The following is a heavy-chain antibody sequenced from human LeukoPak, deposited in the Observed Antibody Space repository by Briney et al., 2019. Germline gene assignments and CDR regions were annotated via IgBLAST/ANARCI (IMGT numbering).Heavy chain of an antibody. V-gene: IGHV1-18*01. Sequence: ASVKVSCKASGGTFSSYAISWVRQAPGQELEWMGWINAYNGNTNYAQKLQGRVTMSTDTSTSTGYMELRSLRSDDTAVYYCARGLQETLAWLKALSAFDIWGQGTMVTVSS. CDR1: GGTFSSYA. CDR2: INAYNGNT. J-gene: IGHJ3*02. CDR3: ARGLQETLAWLKALSAFDI. D-gene: IGHD5-24*01.